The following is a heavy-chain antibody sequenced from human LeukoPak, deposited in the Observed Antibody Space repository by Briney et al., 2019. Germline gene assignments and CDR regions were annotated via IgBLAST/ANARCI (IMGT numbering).Heavy chain of an antibody. Sequence: GGSLRLSCAASGFTFSGSAIHWVRKSSGKGREWVGQIDKKGKGYATATAYAASVKGRFTISRDDSINTAYLQMKSLKTEDTALYYCTRDSGTYNWFDHWGQGTLVSVSS. V-gene: IGHV3-73*01. D-gene: IGHD1-26*01. J-gene: IGHJ5*02. CDR2: IDKKGKGYATAT. CDR1: GFTFSGSA. CDR3: TRDSGTYNWFDH.